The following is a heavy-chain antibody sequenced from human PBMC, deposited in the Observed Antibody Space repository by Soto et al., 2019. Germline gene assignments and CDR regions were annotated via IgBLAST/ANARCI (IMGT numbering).Heavy chain of an antibody. CDR2: ISSISSTI. D-gene: IGHD3-3*01. V-gene: IGHV3-48*02. J-gene: IGHJ4*02. Sequence: PWGSLRISCAASGFTFSSYSMNWFRQAPGKGLEWVSYISSISSTIYYADSVKGRFTISRDNAKNSLYLQMNSLRDEDTAVYPCASDMYVYYFCSGYPFDYRGQRSTVTVAS. CDR3: ASDMYVYYFCSGYPFDY. CDR1: GFTFSSYS.